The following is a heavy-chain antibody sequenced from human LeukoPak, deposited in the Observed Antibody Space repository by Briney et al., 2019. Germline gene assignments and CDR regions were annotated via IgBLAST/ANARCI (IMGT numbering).Heavy chain of an antibody. J-gene: IGHJ4*02. D-gene: IGHD2-2*01. V-gene: IGHV3-30*18. Sequence: GGSLRLSCAASGFTFSSYGMHWVRQAPGKGLEWVAVISYDGSNKYYADSVKGRFTISRDNSKNTLYLQMNSLRAEDTAVYYCAKETLGYCSSTSCYGGLDYWGQGTLVTVSS. CDR2: ISYDGSNK. CDR3: AKETLGYCSSTSCYGGLDY. CDR1: GFTFSSYG.